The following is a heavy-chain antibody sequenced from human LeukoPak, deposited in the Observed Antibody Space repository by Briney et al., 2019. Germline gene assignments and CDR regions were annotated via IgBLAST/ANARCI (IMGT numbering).Heavy chain of an antibody. Sequence: ASVKVSCKAPGYTFTSYGISWVRRAPGQGLEWMGWISAYNGNTNYAQKLQGRVTMTTDTSTSTAYMELRSLRSDDTAVYYCARDQSWRYCSGGSCSWRFDYWGQGTLVTVSS. CDR1: GYTFTSYG. J-gene: IGHJ4*02. V-gene: IGHV1-18*04. D-gene: IGHD2-15*01. CDR2: ISAYNGNT. CDR3: ARDQSWRYCSGGSCSWRFDY.